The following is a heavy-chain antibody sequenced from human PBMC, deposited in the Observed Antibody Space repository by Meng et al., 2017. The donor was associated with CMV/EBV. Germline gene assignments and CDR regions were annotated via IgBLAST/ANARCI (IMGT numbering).Heavy chain of an antibody. Sequence: GQVVGLGGGVVQPGRSLRSSCAASGFTFSSSAMHWVRQAPGKGLEWVAVISYDGSNKYYADSVKGRFTISRDNSKNTLYLQMNSLRAEDTAVYYCAREDACYWGQGTLVTVSS. V-gene: IGHV3-30-3*01. J-gene: IGHJ4*02. CDR3: AREDACY. CDR1: GFTFSSSA. CDR2: ISYDGSNK.